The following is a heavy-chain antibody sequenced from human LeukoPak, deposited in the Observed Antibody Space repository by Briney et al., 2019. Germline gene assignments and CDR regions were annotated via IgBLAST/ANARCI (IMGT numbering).Heavy chain of an antibody. CDR1: RFSLSSYA. CDR2: ISGSGGST. CDR3: AKACNSGSYFYY. J-gene: IGHJ4*03. D-gene: IGHD1-26*01. Sequence: GGSLRLSCAATRFSLSSYAMSWVRQAPGKGLEWVLAISGSGGSTYYADSVKGRFTISRDNSKNTLYLQMNSLRAEDTAVYYCAKACNSGSYFYYWGQGTLVTVSS. V-gene: IGHV3-23*01.